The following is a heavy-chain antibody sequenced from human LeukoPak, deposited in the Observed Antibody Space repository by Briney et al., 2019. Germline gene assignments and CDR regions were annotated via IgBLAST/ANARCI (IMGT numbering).Heavy chain of an antibody. CDR3: ARVVRWLQSPETYYFDY. D-gene: IGHD5-24*01. CDR1: GGSISGYY. V-gene: IGHV4-59*12. Sequence: KSSETLSLTCTVSGGSISGYYWNWIRQPPGKGLEWIGYIYYSGNTNYNPSLKSRVTISVDTSKNQFSLKLSSVTAADTAVYYCARVVRWLQSPETYYFDYWGQGTLVTVSS. CDR2: IYYSGNT. J-gene: IGHJ4*02.